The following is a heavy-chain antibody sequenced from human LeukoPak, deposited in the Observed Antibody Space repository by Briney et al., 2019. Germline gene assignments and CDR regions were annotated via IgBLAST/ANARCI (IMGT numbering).Heavy chain of an antibody. CDR3: ARENWYARGGDY. CDR2: ISDSGSTI. V-gene: IGHV3-11*01. J-gene: IGHJ4*02. Sequence: SGGSLRLSCAASGFTFSDHYMSWIRQAPGKGLEWVSHISDSGSTIYYADSVKGRFTISRDNAKNSLHLQMNSLRAEDTAVYYSARENWYARGGDYWGQGTLVTVCS. D-gene: IGHD1-1*01. CDR1: GFTFSDHY.